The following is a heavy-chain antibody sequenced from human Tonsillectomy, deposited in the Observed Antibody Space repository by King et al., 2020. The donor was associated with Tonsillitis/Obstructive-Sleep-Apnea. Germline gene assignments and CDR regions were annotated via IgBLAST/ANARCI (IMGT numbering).Heavy chain of an antibody. CDR1: GGSFSGYY. Sequence: VQLQQWGAGLLKPSETLSLTCAVYGGSFSGYYWSWIRQPPGKGLEWIGEINHSGSTNYNPSLKSRVTISVDTSKNQFSLKLSSVTAADTAVYYCARGRSIYCSSTSCYRGHFDYWGQGTLVTVSS. V-gene: IGHV4-34*01. D-gene: IGHD2-2*01. CDR2: INHSGST. J-gene: IGHJ4*02. CDR3: ARGRSIYCSSTSCYRGHFDY.